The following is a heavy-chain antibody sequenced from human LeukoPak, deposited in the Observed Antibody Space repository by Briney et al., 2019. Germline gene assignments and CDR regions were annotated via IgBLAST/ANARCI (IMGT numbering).Heavy chain of an antibody. J-gene: IGHJ4*02. Sequence: AETLSLTCAVYGGSFRGYYWSWIRQPPGKGLEWIGEINHSGSTNYNPSLKSRVTISLDTSIKKFSLKLNSVTAADTAVYYCASTERCSTTCPLDYWGQGTLVTVSS. CDR3: ASTERCSTTCPLDY. V-gene: IGHV4-34*01. CDR2: INHSGST. D-gene: IGHD2-2*01. CDR1: GGSFRGYY.